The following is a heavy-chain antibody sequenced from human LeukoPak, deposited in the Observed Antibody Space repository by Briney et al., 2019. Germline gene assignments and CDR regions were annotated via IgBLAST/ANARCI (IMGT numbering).Heavy chain of an antibody. J-gene: IGHJ4*02. V-gene: IGHV4-59*12. CDR3: AREAGNTQYFDY. Sequence: SETLSLTCTVSGGSITDYYWSWIRQPPGKGLEWIGYIYYSGNTNYNPSLKSRVTMSVDTSKNQFSLKLSSVTAADTAMYYCAREAGNTQYFDYWGQGTLVTVSS. D-gene: IGHD1-1*01. CDR2: IYYSGNT. CDR1: GGSITDYY.